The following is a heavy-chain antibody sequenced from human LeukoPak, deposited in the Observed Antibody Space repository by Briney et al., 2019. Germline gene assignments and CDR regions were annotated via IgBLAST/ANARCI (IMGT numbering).Heavy chain of an antibody. J-gene: IGHJ4*02. CDR2: INPSVSST. CDR3: ARENGVYAYDY. Sequence: ALVKVSCKASGYTFTSYYMHWVRQAPGQGLEWMGIINPSVSSTTYAQEFQGRVTMTRDTSTSTVYMELSSLRSEDTAVYYCARENGVYAYDYWGQGTLVTVSS. CDR1: GYTFTSYY. D-gene: IGHD5/OR15-5a*01. V-gene: IGHV1-46*01.